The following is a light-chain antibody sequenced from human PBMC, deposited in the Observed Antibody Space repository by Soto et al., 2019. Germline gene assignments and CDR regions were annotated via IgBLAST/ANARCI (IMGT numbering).Light chain of an antibody. CDR1: SSDVGGYNY. CDR3: SSYTSSSTYV. Sequence: SVLTQPASVCGSPGQSITISCTGTSSDVGGYNYVSWYQQHPGKAPKLMIYDVSNRPSGVSNRFSGSKSGNTASLTISGLQAEDEADYYCSSYTSSSTYVFGTGT. CDR2: DVS. V-gene: IGLV2-14*01. J-gene: IGLJ1*01.